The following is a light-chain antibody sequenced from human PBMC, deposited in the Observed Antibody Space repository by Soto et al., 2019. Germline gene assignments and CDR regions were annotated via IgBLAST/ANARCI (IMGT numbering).Light chain of an antibody. J-gene: IGKJ2*01. V-gene: IGKV4-1*01. CDR2: WAS. CDR3: QQYDSTPPT. CDR1: QSVLYSTNNKNY. Sequence: DIVMTQYPASLAVSLGERATINCKSSQSVLYSTNNKNYLAWYQQRPGQPPKLLIYWASTRESGVPDRFSGSGSGTDFTLTITSLQAEDVAVYYCQQYDSTPPTFGQGTKLEIK.